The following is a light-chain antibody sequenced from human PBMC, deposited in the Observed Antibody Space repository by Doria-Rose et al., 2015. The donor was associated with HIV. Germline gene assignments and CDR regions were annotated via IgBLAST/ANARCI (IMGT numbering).Light chain of an antibody. CDR3: HQYGTSWT. Sequence: TQSPGTLSLSPGERATLSCRASQSFSSTYSAWYQQKPGQAPSLLIYDGSTRATGIPDRFSASGSGTDFTLTINRLEPEDFALYYCHQYGTSWTFGQGTKV. J-gene: IGKJ1*01. V-gene: IGKV3-20*01. CDR1: QSFSSTY. CDR2: DGS.